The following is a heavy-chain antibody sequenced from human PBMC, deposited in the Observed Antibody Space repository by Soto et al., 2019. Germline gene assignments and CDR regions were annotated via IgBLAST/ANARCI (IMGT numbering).Heavy chain of an antibody. V-gene: IGHV1-69*18. D-gene: IGHD6-13*01. CDR3: ARAAVLTFTRFYDVDV. J-gene: IGHJ6*02. CDR1: GGTFNSYS. Sequence: QVQWVQSGAEVKTPGSSVKVSCEASGGTFNSYSINWVRQAPGQGLEWMGRIIPMFGTTDYAQRFQGRVTFTADESTNTASMEVTNLTSEDTAVYYCARAAVLTFTRFYDVDVWGQGTTVTVSS. CDR2: IIPMFGTT.